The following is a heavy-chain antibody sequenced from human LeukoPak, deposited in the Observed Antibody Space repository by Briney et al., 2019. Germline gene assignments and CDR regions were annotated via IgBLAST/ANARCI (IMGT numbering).Heavy chain of an antibody. CDR3: ARDRDILTGYLPYYMDV. Sequence: ASVKVSCKASGYTFTGYYMHWVRQAPGQGLEWKGWINPNSGGTNYAQKFQGRVTMTRDTSISTAYMELSRLRSDDTAVYYCARDRDILTGYLPYYMDVWGKGTTVTVSS. CDR1: GYTFTGYY. D-gene: IGHD3-9*01. CDR2: INPNSGGT. J-gene: IGHJ6*03. V-gene: IGHV1-2*02.